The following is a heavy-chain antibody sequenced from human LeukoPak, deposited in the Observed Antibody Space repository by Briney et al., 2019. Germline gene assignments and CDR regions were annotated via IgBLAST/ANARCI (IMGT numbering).Heavy chain of an antibody. CDR2: VGNT. Sequence: VGNTYSADSVKGRFSISRDNSKSTLILQMNSLRVEDTALYYCTKRVQYAGTWDHFADWGQGTLVTVSS. J-gene: IGHJ4*02. CDR3: TKRVQYAGTWDHFAD. V-gene: IGHV3-23*01. D-gene: IGHD2-2*01.